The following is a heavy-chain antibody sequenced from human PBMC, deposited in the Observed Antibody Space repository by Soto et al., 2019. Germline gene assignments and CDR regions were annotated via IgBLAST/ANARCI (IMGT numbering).Heavy chain of an antibody. Sequence: SETLSLTCSVSGGSVSDKTYYWSWIRQPPGKRPEWIGYVYYSGTTNYNPSLKSRVTISVDLSKNRFSLRLSSVTTADTALYYCARTTAVPNTLRSRYFFDYWGQGTLVTVSS. V-gene: IGHV4-61*01. J-gene: IGHJ4*02. CDR2: VYYSGTT. CDR3: ARTTAVPNTLRSRYFFDY. CDR1: GGSVSDKTYY. D-gene: IGHD4-17*01.